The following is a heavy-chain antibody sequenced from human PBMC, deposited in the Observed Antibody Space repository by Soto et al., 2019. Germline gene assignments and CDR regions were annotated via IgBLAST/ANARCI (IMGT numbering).Heavy chain of an antibody. V-gene: IGHV3-74*01. CDR1: GFTFSNSW. CDR3: ERVWSGPRNAAYYSYNMDV. J-gene: IGHJ6*03. CDR2: ISSDGSST. Sequence: EVQLVESGGGLVQPGGSLRLSCAASGFTFSNSWMHWVRQVPGKGLVWVSRISSDGSSTNYADSVKGRFTISRDNAKNTLYLQMNSLRAADTAVYYCERVWSGPRNAAYYSYNMDVWGKGTTVTVSS. D-gene: IGHD3-3*01.